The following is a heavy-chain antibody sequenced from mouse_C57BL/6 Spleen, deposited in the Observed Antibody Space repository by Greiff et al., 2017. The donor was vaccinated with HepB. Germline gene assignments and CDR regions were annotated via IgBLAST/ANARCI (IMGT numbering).Heavy chain of an antibody. Sequence: QVQLQQFGAELARPGASVKMSCKASGYTFTSYTMHWVKQRPGQGLEWIGYINPSSGYTKYNQKFKDKATLTADKSSSTAYMQLSSLTSEDSAVYYCASITTVVESPWFAYWGQGTLVTVSA. CDR1: GYTFTSYT. CDR2: INPSSGYT. D-gene: IGHD1-1*01. J-gene: IGHJ3*01. V-gene: IGHV1-4*01. CDR3: ASITTVVESPWFAY.